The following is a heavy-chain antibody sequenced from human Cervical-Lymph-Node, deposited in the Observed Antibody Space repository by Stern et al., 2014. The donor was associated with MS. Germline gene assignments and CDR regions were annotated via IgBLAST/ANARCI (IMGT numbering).Heavy chain of an antibody. D-gene: IGHD6-13*01. CDR3: ARSLFSSSLYYFHY. CDR1: AGSVNTGSYT. CDR2: IYVSGTT. J-gene: IGHJ4*02. V-gene: IGHV4-61*02. Sequence: LQLQESGPGLVKPSETVSLACTVSAGSVNTGSYTWNWIRQPAGKGLEWIGRIYVSGTTNYNPSLKSRVTLSLDTSTNQFFLRLIAVTAADTAVYYCARSLFSSSLYYFHYWGQGILVSVSS.